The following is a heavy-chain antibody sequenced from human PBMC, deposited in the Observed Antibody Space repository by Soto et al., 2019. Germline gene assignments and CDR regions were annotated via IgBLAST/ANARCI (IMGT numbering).Heavy chain of an antibody. D-gene: IGHD3-9*01. CDR3: ARGLVIRPYYYHGMDV. CDR2: VSSIGST. V-gene: IGHV4-30-4*01. Sequence: QVQLQESGPGLVKPSQTLSLTCTVSGGSISSGDYFWRWIRQSPGKGLEWIGYVSSIGSTYYNPSLKSRVSVSRDTSKIQFSLKLSSVTTTDTAVYYCARGLVIRPYYYHGMDVWGQGTTVTVSS. CDR1: GGSISSGDYF. J-gene: IGHJ6*02.